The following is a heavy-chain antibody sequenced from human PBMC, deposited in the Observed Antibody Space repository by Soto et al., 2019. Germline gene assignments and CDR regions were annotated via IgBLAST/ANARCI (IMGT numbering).Heavy chain of an antibody. Sequence: ASVKVSCKASGYTFTSYGISWVRQAPGQGLEWMGWISAYNGNTNYAQKLQGRVTMTTDTSTSTAYMELRSLRSDDTAVYYCAGRSDSTNCLARFDDWGQGTLVTVSS. CDR1: GYTFTSYG. CDR3: AGRSDSTNCLARFDD. J-gene: IGHJ4*02. D-gene: IGHD2-2*01. V-gene: IGHV1-18*04. CDR2: ISAYNGNT.